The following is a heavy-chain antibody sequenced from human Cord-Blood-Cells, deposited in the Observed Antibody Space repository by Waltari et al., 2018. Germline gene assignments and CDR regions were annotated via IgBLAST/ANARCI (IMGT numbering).Heavy chain of an antibody. CDR1: GGSFSGYY. J-gene: IGHJ5*02. D-gene: IGHD3-3*01. CDR2: SNHRRST. Sequence: QVQLQQWGAGLLQPSETLSLTCAVYGGSFSGYYWSWIGQPPGKGLEWIGESNHRRSTNYNPCRKSLVTISVDTSKSQCSLKRSSVTAADTVVYYCARGDDGRWFDPWGQGTLVTVSA. CDR3: ARGDDGRWFDP. V-gene: IGHV4-34*01.